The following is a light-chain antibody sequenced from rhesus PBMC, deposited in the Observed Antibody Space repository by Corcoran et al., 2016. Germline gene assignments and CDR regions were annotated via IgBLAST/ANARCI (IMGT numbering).Light chain of an antibody. CDR3: QQYSSRPPS. V-gene: IGKV1-22*01. CDR1: QGLSSW. J-gene: IGKJ2*01. CDR2: KAS. Sequence: DIQMTQSPWSLSASVGDTVSIICRVSQGLSSWLAWYQQKPGKAPKLLCYKASVWQSGVPSRCSGSGSWTDFTLALSSLPPVDFPTYYRQQYSSRPPSFGQGTTVEIK.